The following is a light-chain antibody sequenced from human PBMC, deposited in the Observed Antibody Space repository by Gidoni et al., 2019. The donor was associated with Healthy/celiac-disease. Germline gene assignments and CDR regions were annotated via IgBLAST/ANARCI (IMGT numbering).Light chain of an antibody. V-gene: IGKV1-39*01. CDR2: AAS. CDR1: QSISSY. J-gene: IGKJ1*01. CDR3: RQSYSTPWT. Sequence: DIQMTQSPSSLSASVGDRVTITCRACQSISSYLNWYQQKPGKAPKLLIYAASSLQSGVPSRFSGSGSGTDFTLTISSLQPEDFATYYCRQSYSTPWTFGQGTRVEIK.